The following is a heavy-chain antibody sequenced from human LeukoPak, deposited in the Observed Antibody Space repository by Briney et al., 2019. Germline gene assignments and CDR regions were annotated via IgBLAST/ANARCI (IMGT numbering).Heavy chain of an antibody. V-gene: IGHV1-2*02. CDR3: ARVAFGDYVWGSYRYDFDY. CDR1: GYTFTGYY. CDR2: INPNSGGT. D-gene: IGHD3-16*02. Sequence: GASVKVSCKASGYTFTGYYMHWVRQAPGQGLEWMGWINPNSGGTNYAQKFQGRVTMTRDTSISTAYMGLSRLRSDDTAVYYCARVAFGDYVWGSYRYDFDYWGQGTLVTVSS. J-gene: IGHJ4*02.